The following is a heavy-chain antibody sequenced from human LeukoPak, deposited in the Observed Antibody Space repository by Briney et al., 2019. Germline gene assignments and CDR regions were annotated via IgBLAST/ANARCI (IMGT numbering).Heavy chain of an antibody. CDR1: GFTFSSYT. J-gene: IGHJ3*02. V-gene: IGHV3-23*01. D-gene: IGHD3-3*01. CDR2: LSFGGGTI. CDR3: AKLYDFWSPSAFDI. Sequence: GGSLRLSCAASGFTFSSYTMAWVRQAPGKGLECVSSLSFGGGTIYYADSVKGRFTISRDTSKNTLYLQMNSLRAEDTAIYYCAKLYDFWSPSAFDIWGQGTMVTVSS.